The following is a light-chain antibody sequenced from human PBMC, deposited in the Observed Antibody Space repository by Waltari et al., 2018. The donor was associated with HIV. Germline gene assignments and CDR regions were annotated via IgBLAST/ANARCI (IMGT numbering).Light chain of an antibody. CDR3: VLFMGNGIWV. J-gene: IGLJ3*02. Sequence: QTVVTQEPSFSVPPGGTVTPTCALSSRSLLHSYFSRSYQQTPGQAPRTLHYSTNTRSSGVPDRFSGSILGNKAALTITGAQADDESDYYCVLFMGNGIWVFGGGTKLTVL. CDR1: SRSLLHSYF. V-gene: IGLV8-61*01. CDR2: STN.